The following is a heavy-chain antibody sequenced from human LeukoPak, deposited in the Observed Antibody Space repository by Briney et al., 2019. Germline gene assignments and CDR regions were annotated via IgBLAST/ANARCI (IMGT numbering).Heavy chain of an antibody. Sequence: GRSLRLSCAASGFTFDDYAMHWVRQAPGKGLEWVSGISWDSGSIGYADSVKGRFTISRDNAKNSLYLQMNSLRAEDTALYYYAKDIRSSGYLRYVFDYWGQGTLVTVSS. CDR3: AKDIRSSGYLRYVFDY. J-gene: IGHJ4*02. D-gene: IGHD3-22*01. V-gene: IGHV3-9*01. CDR2: ISWDSGSI. CDR1: GFTFDDYA.